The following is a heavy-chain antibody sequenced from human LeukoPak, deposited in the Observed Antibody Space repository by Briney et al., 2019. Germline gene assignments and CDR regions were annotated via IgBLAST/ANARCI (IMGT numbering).Heavy chain of an antibody. CDR3: ATVGDYIWGSYNDY. CDR1: GVSISSNTFS. Sequence: PSETLSLTCNVSGVSISSNTFSWGWIRQPPGKGLEWIGNIYYTGSTYYNPSLTSRVTISIDTSRNQFSLHLSSVTAADTAVYYCATVGDYIWGSYNDYWGQGTLVTASS. D-gene: IGHD3-16*01. J-gene: IGHJ4*02. CDR2: IYYTGST. V-gene: IGHV4-39*07.